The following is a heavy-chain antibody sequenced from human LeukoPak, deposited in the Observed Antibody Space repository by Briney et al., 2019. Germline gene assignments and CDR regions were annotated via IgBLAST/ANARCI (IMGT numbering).Heavy chain of an antibody. CDR2: VNPSGSS. V-gene: IGHV1-46*01. Sequence: ASVTVSCTASGYTVTSYYMHWVRQAPGQGLEWMAIVNPSGSSSYAQKFQGRATLTRATSTNTVYMELSGLRSEDTAVYYCASVYKYGMDVWGQGTTVVVSS. CDR3: ASVYKYGMDV. CDR1: GYTVTSYY. J-gene: IGHJ6*02.